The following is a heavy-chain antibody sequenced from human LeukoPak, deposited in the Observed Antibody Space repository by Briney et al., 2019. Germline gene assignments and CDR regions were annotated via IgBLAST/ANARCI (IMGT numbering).Heavy chain of an antibody. CDR3: ARDRPEYFDWLLSEHPSYYFDY. CDR1: GFTFSSYE. V-gene: IGHV3-48*03. CDR2: ISSSGSTI. Sequence: GGSLRLSCAASGFTFSSYEMNWVRQAPGKGLEWVSYISSSGSTIYYADSVKGRFTISRDNAKNSLYLQMNSLRAEDTAVYYCARDRPEYFDWLLSEHPSYYFDYWGQGTLVTVSS. D-gene: IGHD3-9*01. J-gene: IGHJ4*02.